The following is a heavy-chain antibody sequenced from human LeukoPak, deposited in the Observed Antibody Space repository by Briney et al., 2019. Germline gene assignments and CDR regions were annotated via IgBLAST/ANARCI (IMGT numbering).Heavy chain of an antibody. V-gene: IGHV3-9*01. CDR2: ISWNSGSI. J-gene: IGHJ4*02. CDR1: GFTLDDYA. Sequence: GGSLRLSCAASGFTLDDYAMHGVRHAPGKGGEGVSGISWNSGSIIYGDSVQGPFTISTDNAKNSLYLQINSLRAEDTALYYCTKDMGGSGSSALDYWGQGTLVTVSS. CDR3: TKDMGGSGSSALDY. D-gene: IGHD3-10*01.